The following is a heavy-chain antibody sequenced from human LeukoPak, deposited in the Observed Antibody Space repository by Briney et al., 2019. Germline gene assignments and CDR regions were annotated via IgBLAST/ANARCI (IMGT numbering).Heavy chain of an antibody. Sequence: SETLSLTCTVSGGSISSSSYYWGWIRQPPGKGLEWIGSIYYSGSTYYNPSLKSRVTISVDTSKNQFSLKLSSVTAADAAVYYCASQVVVPAAIRYWGQGTLVTVSS. J-gene: IGHJ4*02. CDR1: GGSISSSSYY. V-gene: IGHV4-39*07. CDR3: ASQVVVPAAIRY. CDR2: IYYSGST. D-gene: IGHD2-2*02.